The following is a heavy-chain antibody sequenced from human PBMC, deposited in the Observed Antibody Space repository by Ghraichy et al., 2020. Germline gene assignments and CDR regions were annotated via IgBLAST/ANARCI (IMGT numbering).Heavy chain of an antibody. D-gene: IGHD5-18*01. CDR2: INHSGST. CDR1: GGSFSGYY. J-gene: IGHJ4*02. CDR3: ARPEGRRGYSYGYWTYFDY. V-gene: IGHV4-34*01. Sequence: SETLSLTCAVYGGSFSGYYWSWIRQPPGKGLEWIGEINHSGSTNYNPSLKSRVTISVDTSKNQFSLKLSSVTAADTAVYYCARPEGRRGYSYGYWTYFDYWGQGTLVTVSS.